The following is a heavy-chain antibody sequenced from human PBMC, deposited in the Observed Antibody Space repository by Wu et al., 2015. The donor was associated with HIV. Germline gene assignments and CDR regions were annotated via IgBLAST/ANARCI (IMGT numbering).Heavy chain of an antibody. V-gene: IGHV1-69-2*01. J-gene: IGHJ4*02. CDR2: VDPEDGET. CDR1: GYTFTDYY. Sequence: EVQLVQSGAEVKKPGATVKISCKVSGYTFTDYYMHWVQQAPGKGLEWMGLVDPEDGETIYAEKFQGRVTITADTSTDTAYMELSGLRSDDTAVYYCARDPFXDHSGYYKLDYWGQGTLVTVSS. D-gene: IGHD3-22*01. CDR3: ARDPFXDHSGYYKLDY.